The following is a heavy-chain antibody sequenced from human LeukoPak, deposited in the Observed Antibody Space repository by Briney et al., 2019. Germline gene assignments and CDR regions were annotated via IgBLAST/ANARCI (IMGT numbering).Heavy chain of an antibody. J-gene: IGHJ4*02. CDR1: GFSFSGHW. CDR2: ISPTGSTT. Sequence: GGSLRLSCITSGFSFSGHWMHWARQLPGKGLVWVSRISPTGSTTSYADSVKGRFTVSRDNAKNTLYLQVNNLRAEDTAVYYCARGPNSNWSGLDFWGQGTLLTVSS. V-gene: IGHV3-74*01. D-gene: IGHD6-6*01. CDR3: ARGPNSNWSGLDF.